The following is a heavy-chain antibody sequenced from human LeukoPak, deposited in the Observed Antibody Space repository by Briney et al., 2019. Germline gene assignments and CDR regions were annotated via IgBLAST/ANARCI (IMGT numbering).Heavy chain of an antibody. J-gene: IGHJ4*02. CDR1: GFTFSNYW. V-gene: IGHV3-7*03. CDR2: IKQDGSET. CDR3: ARGGYDSSAYSVFDY. Sequence: GGSLRLSCAASGFTFSNYWMNWVRQAPGKGLECLANIKQDGSETYYADSVKGRFTISRDNSKNTLYLQMNSLRAEGTAVYYCARGGYDSSAYSVFDYWGQGTLVTVSS. D-gene: IGHD3-22*01.